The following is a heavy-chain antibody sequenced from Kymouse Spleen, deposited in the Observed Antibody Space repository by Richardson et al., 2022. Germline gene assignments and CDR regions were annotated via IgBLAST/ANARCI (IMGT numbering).Heavy chain of an antibody. D-gene: IGHD1-1*01. CDR2: ISSSSSYI. J-gene: IGHJ4*02. V-gene: IGHV3-21*03. CDR3: ARLVGTTGTTGFDY. Sequence: EVQLVESGGGLVKPGGSLRLSCAASGFTFSSYSMNWVRQAPGKGLEWVSSISSSSSYIYYADSVKGRFTISRDNAKNSLYLQMNSLRAEDTAVYYCARLVGTTGTTGFDYWGQGTLVTVSS. CDR1: GFTFSSYS.